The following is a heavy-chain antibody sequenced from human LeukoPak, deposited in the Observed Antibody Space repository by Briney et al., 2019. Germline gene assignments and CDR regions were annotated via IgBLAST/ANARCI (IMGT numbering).Heavy chain of an antibody. CDR3: ATLNYYDSSGS. J-gene: IGHJ4*02. CDR2: IYHSGST. CDR1: GFTFSSYSM. V-gene: IGHV4-4*02. Sequence: KTGGSLRLSFAASGFTFSSYSMNWVRQAPGKGLEWIGYIYHSGSTYYNPPLKSRVTISVDRSKNQFSLKLSSVTAADTAVYYCATLNYYDSSGSWGQGTLVTVSS. D-gene: IGHD3-22*01.